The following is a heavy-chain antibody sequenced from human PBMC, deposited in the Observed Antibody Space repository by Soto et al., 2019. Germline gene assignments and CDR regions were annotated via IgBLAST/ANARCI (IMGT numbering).Heavy chain of an antibody. D-gene: IGHD3-16*01. CDR2: TSYDGSGK. J-gene: IGHJ1*01. CDR1: GFTFRSYV. Sequence: QVELVESGGGVVQHGTSLRLSCVGSGFTFRSYVIHWVRQAPGKGLEWVALTSYDGSGKYYGDSVRGRFTISRDNSRNTVDLQMDSLRLEDTALYYCARWGTTGGLDVWGQGTLVSVSS. CDR3: ARWGTTGGLDV. V-gene: IGHV3-30*19.